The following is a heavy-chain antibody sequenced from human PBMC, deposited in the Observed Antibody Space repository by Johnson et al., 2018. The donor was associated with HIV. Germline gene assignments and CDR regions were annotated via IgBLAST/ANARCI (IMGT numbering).Heavy chain of an antibody. CDR3: ARACRDGYTCYAFDI. V-gene: IGHV3-66*01. CDR2: VNSGGTT. Sequence: VQLVESGGGLVQPGGSLRLSCAASGVTVGSNYMSWVRQAPGKGLEWVSVVNSGGTTYYAGSVRGSFTVSRDTSKNTLYLQMNSLRAEDTAVYYCARACRDGYTCYAFDIWGQGTLVTVSS. CDR1: GVTVGSNY. J-gene: IGHJ3*02. D-gene: IGHD5-24*01.